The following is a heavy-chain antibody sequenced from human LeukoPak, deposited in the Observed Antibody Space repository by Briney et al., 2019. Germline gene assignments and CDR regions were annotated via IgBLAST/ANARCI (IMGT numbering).Heavy chain of an antibody. CDR2: IYYSGST. D-gene: IGHD3-16*01. CDR3: ASWGSYSVYYFDY. Sequence: SETLSLTCTVSGGSISSGGYYWSWIRQHPGKGLEWIGYIYYSGSTYYNPSLKSRVTISVDTSKNQFSLKLSSVTAADTAVYYCASWGSYSVYYFDYWGQETLVTVSS. V-gene: IGHV4-31*03. J-gene: IGHJ4*02. CDR1: GGSISSGGYY.